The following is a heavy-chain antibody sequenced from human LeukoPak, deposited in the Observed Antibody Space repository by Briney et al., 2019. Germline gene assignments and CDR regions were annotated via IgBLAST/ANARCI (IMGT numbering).Heavy chain of an antibody. CDR1: GFTFSNYW. CDR3: ARAETTYYYDSSVYFYYYYGMDV. CDR2: IKQDGSEK. V-gene: IGHV3-7*01. J-gene: IGHJ6*02. D-gene: IGHD3-22*01. Sequence: GGSLRLSCAASGFTFSNYWMTWVRQAPGKGLEWGANIKQDGSEKYYVDSVKGRVTISRDNAKNSLYLQMNSLRAEDTAVYYCARAETTYYYDSSVYFYYYYGMDVWGQGTTVTVSS.